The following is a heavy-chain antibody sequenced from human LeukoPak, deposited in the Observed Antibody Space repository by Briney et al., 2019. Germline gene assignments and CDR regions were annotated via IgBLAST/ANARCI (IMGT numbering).Heavy chain of an antibody. V-gene: IGHV3-53*05. CDR2: IYSGGST. CDR1: GFTVSSNY. CDR3: ARDREQWLRAYYFDY. Sequence: AGGSLRLSCAASGFTVSSNYMSWVRQAPGKGLEWVSVIYSGGSTYYADSVKGRFTISRDNSKNTLYLQMNSLRAEDTAVYYCARDREQWLRAYYFDYWGQGTLVTVSS. D-gene: IGHD6-19*01. J-gene: IGHJ4*02.